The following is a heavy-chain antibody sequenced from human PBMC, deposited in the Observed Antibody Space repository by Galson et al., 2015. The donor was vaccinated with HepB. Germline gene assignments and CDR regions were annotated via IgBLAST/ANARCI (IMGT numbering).Heavy chain of an antibody. Sequence: SVKVSCKASGYTFSSYSITWVRQAPGQGLEWMGWISAYNRITNYAQHLQGRVTMTTDTSTSTAYMELTSLRFDYTAVYYCARSERNWGFDYWAQGTLVIVSS. CDR1: GYTFSSYS. CDR2: ISAYNRIT. J-gene: IGHJ4*02. D-gene: IGHD7-27*01. CDR3: ARSERNWGFDY. V-gene: IGHV1-18*01.